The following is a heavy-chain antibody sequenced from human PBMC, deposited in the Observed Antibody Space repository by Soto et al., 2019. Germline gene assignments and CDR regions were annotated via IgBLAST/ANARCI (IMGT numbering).Heavy chain of an antibody. V-gene: IGHV3-9*01. CDR3: AKDIRSSTSYYMDV. D-gene: IGHD2-2*01. CDR1: GFTFDDYA. CDR2: ISWNSGSI. Sequence: PGGSLRLSCAASGFTFDDYAMHWVRQAPGKGLEWVSGISWNSGSIGYADSVKGRFTISRDNAKNSLYLQMNSLRAEDTALYYCAKDIRSSTSYYMDVWGKGTTVTVSS. J-gene: IGHJ6*03.